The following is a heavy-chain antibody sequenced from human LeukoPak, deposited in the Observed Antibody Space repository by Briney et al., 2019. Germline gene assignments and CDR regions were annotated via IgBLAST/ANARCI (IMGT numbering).Heavy chain of an antibody. CDR1: GFTFSSYA. J-gene: IGHJ3*02. V-gene: IGHV3-64*01. CDR2: ISSNGGST. D-gene: IGHD4-23*01. Sequence: PGGSLRLSCAASGFTFSSYAMHWVRQAPGKGLEYVSAISSNGGSTYYANSVKGRFTISRDNSKNTLYLQMGSLRAEDMAVYYCARGVKDPAFDIWGQGTMVTVSS. CDR3: ARGVKDPAFDI.